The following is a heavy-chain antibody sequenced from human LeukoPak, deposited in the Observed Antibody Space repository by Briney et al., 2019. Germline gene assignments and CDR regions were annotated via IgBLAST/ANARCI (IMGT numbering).Heavy chain of an antibody. CDR3: ARDEGYSSATLY. CDR2: ISAYSGDT. J-gene: IGHJ4*02. Sequence: ASVKVSCKASGYTFTNYGITWVRQAPGQGLEWMGWISAYSGDTHYALKLQGRVTMTTDTPTTTAYMELRSLRSDDTAVYFCARDEGYSSATLYWGQGTLVTVSS. D-gene: IGHD6-25*01. CDR1: GYTFTNYG. V-gene: IGHV1-18*01.